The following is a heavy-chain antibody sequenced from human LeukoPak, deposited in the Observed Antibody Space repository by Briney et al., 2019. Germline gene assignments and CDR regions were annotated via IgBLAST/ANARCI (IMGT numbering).Heavy chain of an antibody. CDR1: GQSTTTYR. D-gene: IGHD5-12*01. CDR3: VRSWRIPPFFDY. Sequence: SETLSLTCSVSGQSTTTYRWSWIRQSAAKGLEWMGRIDEDGSTTYSPSLRSRVTVSADTSKSQFSFSLNLSSVTAADTAVYYCVRSWRIPPFFDYWGQGILVTVSS. CDR2: IDEDGST. J-gene: IGHJ4*02. V-gene: IGHV4-4*07.